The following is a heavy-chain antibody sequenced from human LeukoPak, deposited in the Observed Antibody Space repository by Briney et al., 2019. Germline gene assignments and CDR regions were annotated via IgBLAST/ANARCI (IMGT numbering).Heavy chain of an antibody. V-gene: IGHV1-69*06. CDR1: GYTFTSYD. CDR3: ARPDTAMVTVGFDY. J-gene: IGHJ4*02. CDR2: IIPIFGTA. Sequence: SVKVSCKASGYTFTSYDINWVRQAPGQGLEWMGGIIPIFGTANYAQKFQGRVTITADKSTSTAYMELSSLRSEDTAVYYCARPDTAMVTVGFDYWGQGTLVTVSS. D-gene: IGHD5-18*01.